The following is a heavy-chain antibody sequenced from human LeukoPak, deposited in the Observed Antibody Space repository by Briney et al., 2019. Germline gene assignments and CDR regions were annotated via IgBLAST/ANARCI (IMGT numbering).Heavy chain of an antibody. CDR1: GGTFSSYA. CDR3: ARGRYSYGGAVGDYFDY. CDR2: ISAYNGNT. Sequence: ASVKVSCKASGGTFSSYAISWVRQAPGQGLEWMGWISAYNGNTNYAQKLQGRVTMTTDTSTSTAYMELRSLRSDDTAVYYCARGRYSYGGAVGDYFDYWGQGTLVTVSS. J-gene: IGHJ4*02. D-gene: IGHD5-18*01. V-gene: IGHV1-18*01.